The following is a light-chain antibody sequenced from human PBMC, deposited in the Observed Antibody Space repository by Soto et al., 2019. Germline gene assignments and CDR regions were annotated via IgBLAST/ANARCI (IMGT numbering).Light chain of an antibody. CDR1: SSNIGSNT. CDR2: SND. J-gene: IGLJ3*02. CDR3: SAWDNILNGWL. Sequence: QAVVTQPPSASETPGQRVTISCSGSSSNIGSNTVNWYQQFPGAAPKLLIYSNDQRPSEVPDRFSGSNSGTSASLAISGLQSEDEADYYCSAWDNILNGWLFGGGTKVTVL. V-gene: IGLV1-44*01.